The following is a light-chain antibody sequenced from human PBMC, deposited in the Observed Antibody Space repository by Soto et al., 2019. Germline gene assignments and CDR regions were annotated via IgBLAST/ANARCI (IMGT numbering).Light chain of an antibody. Sequence: AIQLTQSPSSLSASVGDRVTITCRASQGISSALAWYQQKPGKTPKLLIYDASSLESGVPSRFSGSGSGTDFTLTLSSLQPEDFAIYYCQQFNTYPPYTFGQGTKLEIK. V-gene: IGKV1-13*02. CDR1: QGISSA. CDR2: DAS. CDR3: QQFNTYPPYT. J-gene: IGKJ2*01.